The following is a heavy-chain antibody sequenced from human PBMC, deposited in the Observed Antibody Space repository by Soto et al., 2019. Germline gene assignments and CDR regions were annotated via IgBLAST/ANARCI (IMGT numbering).Heavy chain of an antibody. J-gene: IGHJ5*02. Sequence: SETLSLTCTVSGGCISSYYWSWIRQPPGKGLEWIGYIYHSGSTYYNPSLKSRVTISVDRSKNQFSLKLSSVTVADTAVYYCARVPGPWGQGTLVTVSS. V-gene: IGHV4-59*12. CDR1: GGCISSYY. CDR2: IYHSGST. CDR3: ARVPGP.